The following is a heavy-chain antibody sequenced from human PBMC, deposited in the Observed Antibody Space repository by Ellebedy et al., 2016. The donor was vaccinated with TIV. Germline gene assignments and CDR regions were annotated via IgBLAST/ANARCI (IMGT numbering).Heavy chain of an antibody. CDR2: INSDGSNT. CDR1: EFTFSSYW. V-gene: IGHV3-74*01. D-gene: IGHD3-10*01. CDR3: ANIRGAMI. J-gene: IGHJ4*02. Sequence: GGSLRLSXAASEFTFSSYWMHWVRQAPGKGLVWVSRINSDGSNTNYADSVKGRFTISRDNAKNTLYLQMNSLRAEDTAVYYCANIRGAMIWGQGILVTVSS.